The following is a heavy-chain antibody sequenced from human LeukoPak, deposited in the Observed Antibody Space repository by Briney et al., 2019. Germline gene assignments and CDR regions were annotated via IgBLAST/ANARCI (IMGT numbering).Heavy chain of an antibody. CDR2: ISAYNGNT. D-gene: IGHD2-15*01. J-gene: IGHJ4*02. CDR1: GYTFTSYG. CDR3: ARDAYCSGGSFYSLPVDY. Sequence: ASVKVSCKASGYTFTSYGISWVRQAPGQGLEWMGWISAYNGNTNYAQKLQGRVTMTTDTSTSTAYMELRSLRSDDTAVYYCARDAYCSGGSFYSLPVDYWGQGTLVTVSS. V-gene: IGHV1-18*01.